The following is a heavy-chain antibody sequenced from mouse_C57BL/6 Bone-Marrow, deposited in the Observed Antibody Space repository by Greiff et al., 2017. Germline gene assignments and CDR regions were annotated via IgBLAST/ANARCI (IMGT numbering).Heavy chain of an antibody. CDR1: GYSFTSYY. V-gene: IGHV1-66*01. J-gene: IGHJ2*01. CDR2: IYPGSGNT. Sequence: VKLQESGPELVKPGASVKISCKASGYSFTSYYIHWVKQRPGQGLEWIGWIYPGSGNTKYNEKFKGKATLTAATSSSTAYMQLSSLTSEDSAVYYCARSLLNWGQGTTLTVSS. CDR3: ARSLLN.